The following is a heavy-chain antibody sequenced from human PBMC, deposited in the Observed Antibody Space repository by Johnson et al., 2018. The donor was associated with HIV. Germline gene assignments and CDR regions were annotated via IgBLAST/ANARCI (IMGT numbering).Heavy chain of an antibody. Sequence: EVQLVESGGGLVQPGGSLRLSCAASGFTFSSYAMSWVRQAPGKGLEWVSAISGSGGTTYADSVRGRFTISRDNAKYTVDLQMNSLRVEDTAVYYCAKVDCGGDTCAGYDPFDLWGQGTLVTVSS. CDR2: ISGSGGT. CDR1: GFTFSSYA. V-gene: IGHV3-23*04. J-gene: IGHJ3*01. D-gene: IGHD2-21*01. CDR3: AKVDCGGDTCAGYDPFDL.